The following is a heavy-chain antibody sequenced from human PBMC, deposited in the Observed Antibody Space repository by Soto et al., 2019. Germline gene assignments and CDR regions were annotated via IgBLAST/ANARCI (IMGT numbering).Heavy chain of an antibody. Sequence: QVQLQESGPGLVKPSQTLSLTCTVSGGSISSGNYYWSWIRQPPGKGLEGVGFISYSGSTLYSTSPKSRVTISVDTSKSQFSLNLSFVTAADTAVYYCATMGTPATGLYFFDYWGQGSLVTVSS. V-gene: IGHV4-30-4*01. CDR3: ATMGTPATGLYFFDY. J-gene: IGHJ4*02. D-gene: IGHD2-15*01. CDR2: ISYSGST. CDR1: GGSISSGNYY.